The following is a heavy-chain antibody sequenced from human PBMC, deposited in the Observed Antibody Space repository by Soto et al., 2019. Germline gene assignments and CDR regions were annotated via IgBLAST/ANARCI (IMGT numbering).Heavy chain of an antibody. CDR2: ISWNSGSI. J-gene: IGHJ4*02. D-gene: IGHD3-10*01. Sequence: EVQLVESGGGLVQPGRSLRLSCAASGFTFDDYAMHWVRQAPGKGLEWVSGISWNSGSIGYADSVKGRFTISRDNAKNSLYLQMNSLRAEDTALYYCAKASGVTTVRGLLYYFDYWGQGTLVTVSS. V-gene: IGHV3-9*01. CDR1: GFTFDDYA. CDR3: AKASGVTTVRGLLYYFDY.